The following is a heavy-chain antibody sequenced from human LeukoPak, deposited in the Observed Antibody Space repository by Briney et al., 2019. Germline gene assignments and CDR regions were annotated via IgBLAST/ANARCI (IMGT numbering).Heavy chain of an antibody. CDR3: AKNPVRGTNGGGNYYYYGMDV. D-gene: IGHD3-10*01. CDR2: INVDGSDT. Sequence: PGGSLRLSCVASGFSLSNYWMNWVRQAPGKGLRWVSHINVDGSDTDYADSVKGRFTISRDNSKNTLYLQMNSLRAEDTAVYYCAKNPVRGTNGGGNYYYYGMDVWGQGTTVTVSS. J-gene: IGHJ6*02. CDR1: GFSLSNYW. V-gene: IGHV3-74*01.